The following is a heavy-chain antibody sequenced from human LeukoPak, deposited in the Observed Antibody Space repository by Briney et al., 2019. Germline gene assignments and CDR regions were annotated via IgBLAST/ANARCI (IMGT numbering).Heavy chain of an antibody. CDR2: ISGSGGST. J-gene: IGHJ4*02. CDR1: GFTFSSYA. D-gene: IGHD3-22*01. Sequence: GGSLRLSCAASGFTFSSYAMSWVRQAPGKGLEWVSAISGSGGSTYYADSVKGRFTISRDNTKNTLYLQMNSLRAEDTAVYYCAKARDYYDSSGPPIDYWGQGTLVTVSS. V-gene: IGHV3-23*01. CDR3: AKARDYYDSSGPPIDY.